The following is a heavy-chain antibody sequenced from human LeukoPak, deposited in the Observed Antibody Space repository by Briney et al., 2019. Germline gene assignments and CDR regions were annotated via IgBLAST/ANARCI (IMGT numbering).Heavy chain of an antibody. V-gene: IGHV1-18*01. CDR3: ARDPIAVAGTIPFDY. D-gene: IGHD6-19*01. Sequence: ASMKVSCKASGYTFISYGISWVRQAPGQGLEWMGWISAHNGDTNYAQKFQGRVTMTTDTSTSTVYMELSSLRSEDTAVYYCARDPIAVAGTIPFDYWGQGTLVTVSS. CDR2: ISAHNGDT. J-gene: IGHJ4*02. CDR1: GYTFISYG.